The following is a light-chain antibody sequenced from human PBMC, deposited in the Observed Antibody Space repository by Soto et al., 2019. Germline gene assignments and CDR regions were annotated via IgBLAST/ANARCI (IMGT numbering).Light chain of an antibody. CDR3: AAWDDSLSGRV. Sequence: QLVLTQPPSASGTPGQRVTISCSGSNSNIESNYVFWYQHLPGTAPKLLIYQNLQRPSGVPDRFSGSKSGTSASLAISGLRSEDEADYYCAAWDDSLSGRVFGGGTKLTVL. V-gene: IGLV1-47*01. CDR1: NSNIESNY. CDR2: QNL. J-gene: IGLJ2*01.